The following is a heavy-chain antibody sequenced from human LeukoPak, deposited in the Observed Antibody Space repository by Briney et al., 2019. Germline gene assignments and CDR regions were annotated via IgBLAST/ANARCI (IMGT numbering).Heavy chain of an antibody. Sequence: XXKGLEWVANIKQDGSEKYYVDSVKGRFTISRDNAKNSLYLQMNSLRAEDTAVYYCARANRYWGQGTLVTVSS. CDR3: ARANRY. J-gene: IGHJ4*02. CDR2: IKQDGSEK. V-gene: IGHV3-7*01.